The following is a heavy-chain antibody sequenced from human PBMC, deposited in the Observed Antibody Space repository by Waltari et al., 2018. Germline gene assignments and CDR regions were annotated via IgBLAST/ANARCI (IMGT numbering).Heavy chain of an antibody. D-gene: IGHD1-1*01. V-gene: IGHV1-46*01. CDR1: GYTFTSYY. Sequence: QVQLVQSGAEVKKPGASVKVSCKASGYTFTSYYMHWVRQAPGQGLEWMGIINPRGGSTSYAQKFQGRVTMTRDTSTGTVYMELSSLRSEDTAVYYCAREELERDWFDPWGQGTLVTVSS. CDR3: AREELERDWFDP. J-gene: IGHJ5*02. CDR2: INPRGGST.